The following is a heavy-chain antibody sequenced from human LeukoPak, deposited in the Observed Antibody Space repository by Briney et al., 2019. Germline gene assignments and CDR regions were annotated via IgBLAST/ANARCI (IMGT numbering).Heavy chain of an antibody. Sequence: PGGSLRLSCAASGFTFSSYEMNWVRQAPGKGLEWVANIKKDGSEKYYVDSVKGRFTISRDNAKTSLYLQMNSLRAEDMALYYCAKDIGYSGYEGPLDYWGQGTLVTVSS. J-gene: IGHJ4*02. CDR2: IKKDGSEK. CDR1: GFTFSSYE. V-gene: IGHV3-7*03. CDR3: AKDIGYSGYEGPLDY. D-gene: IGHD5-12*01.